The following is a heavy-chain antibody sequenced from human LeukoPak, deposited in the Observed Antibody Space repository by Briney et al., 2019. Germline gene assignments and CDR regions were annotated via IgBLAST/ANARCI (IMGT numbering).Heavy chain of an antibody. D-gene: IGHD6-19*01. J-gene: IGHJ1*01. CDR3: AREEQWLVLGIQH. V-gene: IGHV4-59*01. CDR2: IYYSGST. Sequence: SETLSLTCTVSGGSISSYYWSWIRQPPGKGLEWIGYIYYSGSTNYNPSLKSRVTISVDTSKNQFSLKLSSVTAADTAVYYCAREEQWLVLGIQHWGQGTLVTVSS. CDR1: GGSISSYY.